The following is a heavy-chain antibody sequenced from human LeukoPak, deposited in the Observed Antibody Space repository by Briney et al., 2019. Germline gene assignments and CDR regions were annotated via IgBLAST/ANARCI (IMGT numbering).Heavy chain of an antibody. Sequence: PGGSLRLSCAASGFTFSTYSMSWVRQAPGKGLEWVSAISGSGGSTYYADSVKGRFTISRDNSKNTLYLQMNSLRAEDTAVYYCAKVPEYSSSSYFDYWGQGTLVTVSS. CDR2: ISGSGGST. CDR1: GFTFSTYS. CDR3: AKVPEYSSSSYFDY. D-gene: IGHD6-6*01. J-gene: IGHJ4*02. V-gene: IGHV3-23*01.